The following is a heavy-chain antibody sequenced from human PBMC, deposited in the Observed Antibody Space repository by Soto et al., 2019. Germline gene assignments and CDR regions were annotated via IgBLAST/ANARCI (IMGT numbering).Heavy chain of an antibody. J-gene: IGHJ4*02. V-gene: IGHV3-23*01. D-gene: IGHD3-10*01. CDR2: ISGSGGST. Sequence: GGSLRLSCAASGFTFSSYAMSWVRQAPGKGLEWVSAISGSGGSTYYADSVKGRFTISRDNSKNTLYLQMNSLRAEDTAVYYCAKDQPRLDTMVRGVIGWGQGTLVTVSS. CDR1: GFTFSSYA. CDR3: AKDQPRLDTMVRGVIG.